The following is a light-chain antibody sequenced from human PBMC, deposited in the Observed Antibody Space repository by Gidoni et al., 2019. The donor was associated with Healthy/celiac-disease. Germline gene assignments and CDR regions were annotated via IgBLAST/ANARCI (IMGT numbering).Light chain of an antibody. CDR3: QQYYSYPLT. CDR1: QGISSY. J-gene: IGKJ4*01. Sequence: AIRMTQSPSSFSASTGDRVTITCRASQGISSYLAWYQQKPGKAPKLLIYAASTLQSGVPSRFSGSCSGTDFTLTISCLQSEDFATYYCQQYYSYPLTFGGGTKVEIK. V-gene: IGKV1-8*01. CDR2: AAS.